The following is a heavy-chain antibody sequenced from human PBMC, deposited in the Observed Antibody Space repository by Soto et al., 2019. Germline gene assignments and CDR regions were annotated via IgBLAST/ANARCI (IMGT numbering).Heavy chain of an antibody. CDR3: ARDMHAGFTHYFDP. V-gene: IGHV4-31*03. Sequence: PSETLSLTCTVSGDSISSGIYYWNWIRHHPGKGLEWIGYMYYSGSTYYNPSLKSRITISRDTSKNQFSLRLSSVTAADTAMHYCARDMHAGFTHYFDPWGQGTLVTVSS. CDR1: GDSISSGIYY. J-gene: IGHJ5*02. CDR2: MYYSGST. D-gene: IGHD1-26*01.